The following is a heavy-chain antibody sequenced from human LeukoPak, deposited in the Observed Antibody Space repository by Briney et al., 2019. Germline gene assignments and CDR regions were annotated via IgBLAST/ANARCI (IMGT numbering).Heavy chain of an antibody. CDR2: IYYSGST. V-gene: IGHV4-61*01. CDR1: GGSVSSGTYY. CDR3: ARGCSSTSCYLLRPGPTGSTPGTYGMDV. D-gene: IGHD2-2*01. J-gene: IGHJ6*02. Sequence: SETLSLTCIVSGGSVSSGTYYWSWIRQPPGRGLEWIGYIYYSGSTNYNPSLKSRVTISVDTSKNQFSLKLSSVTAADTAVYYCARGCSSTSCYLLRPGPTGSTPGTYGMDVWGQGTTVTVSS.